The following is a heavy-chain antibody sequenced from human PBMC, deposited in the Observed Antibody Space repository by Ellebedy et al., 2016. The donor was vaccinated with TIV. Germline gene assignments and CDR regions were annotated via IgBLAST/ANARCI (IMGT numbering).Heavy chain of an antibody. CDR3: ARGPDYGDRTDYFDY. V-gene: IGHV3-74*01. J-gene: IGHJ4*02. CDR1: EFTFSSYW. CDR2: ISPDGRGT. D-gene: IGHD4-17*01. Sequence: GESLKISCAASEFTFSSYWIHWVRQTPGKGLVWVSRISPDGRGTSYADSVKGRFTISRDSAKNSVFLQMSSLRAEDTAVYYCARGPDYGDRTDYFDYWGQGTLVTVSS.